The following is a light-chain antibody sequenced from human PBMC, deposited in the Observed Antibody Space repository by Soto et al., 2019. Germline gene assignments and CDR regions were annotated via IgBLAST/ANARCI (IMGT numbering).Light chain of an antibody. J-gene: IGKJ2*01. CDR3: RQRITCPST. V-gene: IGKV3-11*01. Sequence: EIVLTQSAATLSLSPGESATLSCRASQSVSSSLAWYQQTAGQAHRLLIDDASNVAAGIPARVSGSGSGTAVPLTILSLEPEDFAMNYFRQRITCPSTFGQGTKLEIK. CDR2: DAS. CDR1: QSVSSS.